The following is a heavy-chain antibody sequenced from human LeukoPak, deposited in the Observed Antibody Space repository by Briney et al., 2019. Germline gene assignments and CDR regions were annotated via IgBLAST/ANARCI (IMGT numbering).Heavy chain of an antibody. J-gene: IGHJ4*02. Sequence: GASVKVSCKASGYTLIDYYMHWLRQAPGQGLEWMGWINPKSGDTKYAEKFQGRVTMTRDTSISTAYMELSRLRSDDTAVYYCVSGSYYYFDYWGQGTLVTVSS. V-gene: IGHV1-2*02. CDR2: INPKSGDT. CDR1: GYTLIDYY. D-gene: IGHD3-10*01. CDR3: VSGSYYYFDY.